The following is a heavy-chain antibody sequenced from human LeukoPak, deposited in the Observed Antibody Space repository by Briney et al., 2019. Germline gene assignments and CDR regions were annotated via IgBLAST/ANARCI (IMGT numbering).Heavy chain of an antibody. CDR3: AKGARDYGDYEPIDY. D-gene: IGHD4-17*01. CDR1: GFTFSNYA. Sequence: QPGGSLRLSCAASGFTFSNYAMSWVRQAPGKGLEWASTVSGSGDNTHYADSVKGRFAISRDNSKNTLYLQMSSLRAEDTAVYYCAKGARDYGDYEPIDYWGQGTLVTVSS. CDR2: VSGSGDNT. J-gene: IGHJ4*02. V-gene: IGHV3-23*01.